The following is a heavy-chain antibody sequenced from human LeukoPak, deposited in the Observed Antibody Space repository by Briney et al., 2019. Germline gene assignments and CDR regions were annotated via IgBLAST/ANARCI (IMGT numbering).Heavy chain of an antibody. CDR3: ARGFIAAAGIAEYFDY. J-gene: IGHJ4*02. D-gene: IGHD6-13*01. Sequence: PGGSLRLSCAASGFTFSSYAMHWVRQAPGKGLEWVAVISYDGSNKYYADSVKGRFTISRDNSKNTLYLQMNSLRAEDTAVYYCARGFIAAAGIAEYFDYWGQGTLVTVSS. CDR1: GFTFSSYA. V-gene: IGHV3-30*04. CDR2: ISYDGSNK.